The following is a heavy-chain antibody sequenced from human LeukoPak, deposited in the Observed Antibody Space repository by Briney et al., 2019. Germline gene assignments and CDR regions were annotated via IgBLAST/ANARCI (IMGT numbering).Heavy chain of an antibody. V-gene: IGHV3-30-3*01. CDR3: ARDPFTRVGY. Sequence: GGSLRLSCAASGFNFNTFWMTWVRQAPGKGLEWVAVISYDGSNKYYADSVKGRFTISRDNSKNTLYLQMNSLRAEDTAVYYCARDPFTRVGYWGQGTLVTASS. CDR2: ISYDGSNK. CDR1: GFNFNTFW. J-gene: IGHJ4*02.